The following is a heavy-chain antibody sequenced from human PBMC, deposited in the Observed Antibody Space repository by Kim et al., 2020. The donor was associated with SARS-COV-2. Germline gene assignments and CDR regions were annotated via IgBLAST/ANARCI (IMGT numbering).Heavy chain of an antibody. V-gene: IGHV7-4-1*02. CDR2: INTKTGNP. D-gene: IGHD3-16*01. CDR1: GYTFTNYA. Sequence: ASVKVSYKASGYTFTNYAINWVRQAPGQGPEWMGWINTKTGNPTYVQGFTGRFVFSLDTSVSAAYLQINSLETEDTATYYCARYWGDGDYWGQGTLVTVSS. CDR3: ARYWGDGDY. J-gene: IGHJ4*02.